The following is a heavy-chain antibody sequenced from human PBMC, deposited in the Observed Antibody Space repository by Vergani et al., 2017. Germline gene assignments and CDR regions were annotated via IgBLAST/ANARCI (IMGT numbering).Heavy chain of an antibody. Sequence: EVQLVESGGGLVQPGGSLRLSCAASGFTFSSSSMHWVRQAPGKGLEWVSAIRSADTNTYYADSVEGRFAISRDNAKTSLYLQMNSLRVEDTAVYYCAIEGVPDAFDIWGQGTMVTVSS. CDR1: GFTFSSSS. V-gene: IGHV3-48*01. D-gene: IGHD4/OR15-4a*01. CDR3: AIEGVPDAFDI. J-gene: IGHJ3*02. CDR2: IRSADTNT.